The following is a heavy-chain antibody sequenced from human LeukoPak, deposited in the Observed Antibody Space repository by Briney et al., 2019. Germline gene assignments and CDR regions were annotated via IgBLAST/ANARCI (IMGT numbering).Heavy chain of an antibody. CDR2: IWYDGSNK. CDR3: AKDQDYGDYRGEFDY. D-gene: IGHD4-17*01. CDR1: GFTFSSYG. V-gene: IGHV3-33*06. J-gene: IGHJ4*02. Sequence: GGSLRLSCAASGFTFSSYGMHWVRQAPGKGLEWVAVIWYDGSNKYYADSVKGRFTISRDNSKNTLYLQMNSLRAEDTAVYYCAKDQDYGDYRGEFDYWGQGTLVTVSS.